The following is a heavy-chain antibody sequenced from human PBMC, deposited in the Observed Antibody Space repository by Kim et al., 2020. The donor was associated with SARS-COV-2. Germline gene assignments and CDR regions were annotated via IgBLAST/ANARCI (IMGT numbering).Heavy chain of an antibody. D-gene: IGHD2-2*01. J-gene: IGHJ6*02. V-gene: IGHV4-31*02. CDR3: ARFAVVPQFGMDV. Sequence: YNPSLRSRVTIAVDTSKTQFSLKLSSVTAADTAVYYWARFAVVPQFGMDVWCQGTTSPSP.